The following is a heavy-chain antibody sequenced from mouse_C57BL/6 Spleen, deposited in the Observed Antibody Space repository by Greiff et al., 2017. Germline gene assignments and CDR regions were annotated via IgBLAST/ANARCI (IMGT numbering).Heavy chain of an antibody. CDR1: GYTFTSYW. Sequence: VQLQQSGTVLARPGASVKMSCKTSGYTFTSYWMHWVKQRHGQGLEWIGAIYPGNSDTSYNQKFKGKAKLTAVTSASTAYMELSSLTNEDSAVYYCTRRDYDSSGNFDYWGQGTTLTVSS. D-gene: IGHD1-1*01. V-gene: IGHV1-5*01. J-gene: IGHJ2*01. CDR3: TRRDYDSSGNFDY. CDR2: IYPGNSDT.